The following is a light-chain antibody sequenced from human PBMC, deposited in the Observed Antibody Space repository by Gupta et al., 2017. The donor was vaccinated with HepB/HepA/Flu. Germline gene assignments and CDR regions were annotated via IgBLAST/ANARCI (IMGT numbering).Light chain of an antibody. Sequence: QSALTQPASVSGSPGQSITIPCPGTSSDIGAYNYVSWFQQHPDKAPKLMIYDVSNRPSGVSRRFSGSKSGNTASLTISGLQAEDEADYYCSSYTSSSSLVFGGGTKLTVL. V-gene: IGLV2-14*03. CDR1: SSDIGAYNY. CDR2: DVS. CDR3: SSYTSSSSLV. J-gene: IGLJ2*01.